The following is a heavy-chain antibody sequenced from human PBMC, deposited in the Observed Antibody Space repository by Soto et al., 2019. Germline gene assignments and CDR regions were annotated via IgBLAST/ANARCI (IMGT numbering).Heavy chain of an antibody. J-gene: IGHJ5*02. Sequence: AASVKVSCKASGFTFSSSGIHWVRQARGQRLEWIGWIVVGSGNTNYAQKFQERVTITRDVSTNTAYMELTSLRSEDTAVYYCAADLPPTDPYNWFEPWG. V-gene: IGHV1-58*02. CDR2: IVVGSGNT. CDR3: AADLPPTDPYNWFEP. CDR1: GFTFSSSG. D-gene: IGHD1-1*01.